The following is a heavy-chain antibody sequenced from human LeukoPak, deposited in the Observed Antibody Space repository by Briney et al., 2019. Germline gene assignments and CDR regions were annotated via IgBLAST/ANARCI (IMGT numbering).Heavy chain of an antibody. Sequence: GGSLRLSCAASGFTFSSYWMHWVRQAPGKGLVWVSRINSDGSSTSYADSVKGRFTISRDNAKNTLYLQMNGLRAEDMAVYYCARVCYDILTGYCGYYYYGMDVWGKGTTVTVSS. CDR1: GFTFSSYW. CDR3: ARVCYDILTGYCGYYYYGMDV. D-gene: IGHD3-9*01. CDR2: INSDGSST. V-gene: IGHV3-74*01. J-gene: IGHJ6*04.